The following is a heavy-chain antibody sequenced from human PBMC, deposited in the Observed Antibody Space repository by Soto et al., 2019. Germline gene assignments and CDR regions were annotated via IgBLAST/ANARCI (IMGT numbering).Heavy chain of an antibody. CDR3: ARLYGIVVAEAVYFDY. V-gene: IGHV4-61*01. J-gene: IGHJ4*02. Sequence: PSETLSLTCTVSGGSVSSGSYYWSWIRQPPGKGLEWIGYIYYSGSTNYNPSLKSRVTISVDTSKNQFSLKLSSVTAADTAVYYCARLYGIVVAEAVYFDYWGQGTLVTVSS. CDR1: GGSVSSGSYY. D-gene: IGHD3-22*01. CDR2: IYYSGST.